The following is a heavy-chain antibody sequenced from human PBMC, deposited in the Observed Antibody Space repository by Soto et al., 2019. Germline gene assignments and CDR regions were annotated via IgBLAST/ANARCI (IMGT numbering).Heavy chain of an antibody. CDR3: ARGDIVVVPAAPTDYYYYGMDV. Sequence: ASVKVSCKASGYTFTGYYMHWVRQAPGQGLEWMGWINPNSGGTNYAQKFQGWVTMTRDTSISTAYMELSRLRSDDTAVYYCARGDIVVVPAAPTDYYYYGMDVWGQGTTVTVSS. V-gene: IGHV1-2*04. CDR1: GYTFTGYY. CDR2: INPNSGGT. J-gene: IGHJ6*02. D-gene: IGHD2-2*01.